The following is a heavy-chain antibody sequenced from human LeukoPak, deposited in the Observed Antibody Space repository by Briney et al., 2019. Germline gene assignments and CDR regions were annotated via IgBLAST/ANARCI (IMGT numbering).Heavy chain of an antibody. Sequence: GASVKVSCKASGGTFSSYAISWVRQAPGQGLEWMGRIIPIFGTANYAQKFQGRVTITADKSTSTAYMELSSLRSEDTAVYYCAVRGYSYGPFDYWGQGTLVTVSS. V-gene: IGHV1-69*06. CDR1: GGTFSSYA. J-gene: IGHJ4*02. CDR2: IIPIFGTA. D-gene: IGHD5-18*01. CDR3: AVRGYSYGPFDY.